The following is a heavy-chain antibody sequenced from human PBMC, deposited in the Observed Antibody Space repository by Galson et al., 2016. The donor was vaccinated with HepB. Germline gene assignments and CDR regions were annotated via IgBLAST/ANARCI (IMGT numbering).Heavy chain of an antibody. D-gene: IGHD4-17*01. CDR3: ATSVYGDYRFDDWYFRL. V-gene: IGHV3-13*04. CDR1: GFTFSSYD. Sequence: SLRLSCAASGFTFSSYDMHWVRQATGEGLEWVSGIGTAGDTYYPGSVKGRFTIAREDAKNSLYLQMNSLRAGDTAVYYCATSVYGDYRFDDWYFRLWVRGTLVTVSS. J-gene: IGHJ2*01. CDR2: IGTAGDT.